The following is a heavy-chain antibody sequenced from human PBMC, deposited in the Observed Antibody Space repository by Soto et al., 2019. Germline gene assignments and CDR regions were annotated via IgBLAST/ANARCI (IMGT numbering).Heavy chain of an antibody. CDR2: IYYSGST. D-gene: IGHD6-19*01. V-gene: IGHV4-30-4*01. CDR3: AREGNGGQWLTNRKYYFDY. J-gene: IGHJ4*02. CDR1: GGSISSGDYY. Sequence: SETLSLTCTVSGGSISSGDYYWSWIRQPPGKGLEWIGYIYYSGSTYYNPSLKSRVTISVDTSKNQFSLKLSSVTAADTAVYYCAREGNGGQWLTNRKYYFDYWGQGTLVTVS.